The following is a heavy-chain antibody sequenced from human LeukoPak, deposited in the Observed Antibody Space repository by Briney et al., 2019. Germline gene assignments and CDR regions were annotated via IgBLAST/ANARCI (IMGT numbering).Heavy chain of an antibody. CDR1: GFTFSSYS. J-gene: IGHJ4*02. Sequence: GGSLRLSCAASGFTFSSYSMNCVRQAPGKGLEWVSSISSSSSYIYYADSVKGRFTISRDNAKNSLYLQMNSLRAEDTAVYYCARDAPIGVVVVAAPLDYWGQGTLVTVSS. V-gene: IGHV3-21*01. D-gene: IGHD2-15*01. CDR2: ISSSSSYI. CDR3: ARDAPIGVVVVAAPLDY.